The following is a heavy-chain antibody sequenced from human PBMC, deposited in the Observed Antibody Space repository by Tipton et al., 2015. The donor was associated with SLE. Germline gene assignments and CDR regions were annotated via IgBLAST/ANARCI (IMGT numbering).Heavy chain of an antibody. Sequence: TLSLTCAVYGGSFSGYYWSWIRQHPGKGLEWIGYIYYSGSTYYNPSLKSRVTISVDTSKNQFSLKLSSVTAADTAVYYCASGAMDFDYWGQGTLVTVSS. V-gene: IGHV4-31*11. J-gene: IGHJ4*02. CDR2: IYYSGST. CDR1: GGSFSGYY. D-gene: IGHD5-18*01. CDR3: ASGAMDFDY.